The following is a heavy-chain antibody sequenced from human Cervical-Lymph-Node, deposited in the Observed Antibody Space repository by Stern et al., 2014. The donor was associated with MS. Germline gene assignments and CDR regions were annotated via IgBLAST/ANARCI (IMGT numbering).Heavy chain of an antibody. CDR2: ISYDGSNQ. Sequence: VQLLQSGGGVVQPGRSLRLSCAASGFTFSNYGMHWVRQAPGKGLEWVAVISYDGSNQDYADSVKVRFTISRNNSKNTLYLQMNSLRAEDTAVYYCAKLHPPITMVRGYFDYWGQGTLVTVSS. J-gene: IGHJ4*02. CDR1: GFTFSNYG. V-gene: IGHV3-30*18. D-gene: IGHD3-10*01. CDR3: AKLHPPITMVRGYFDY.